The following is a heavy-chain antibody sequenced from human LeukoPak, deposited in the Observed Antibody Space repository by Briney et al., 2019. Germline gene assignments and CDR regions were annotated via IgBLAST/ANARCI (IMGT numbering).Heavy chain of an antibody. CDR3: AKSPAPSCYGAFCYPFDS. CDR1: GFTFTSYA. CDR2: ISGRDDGT. J-gene: IGHJ4*02. Sequence: GGSLRLSCAASGFTFTSYAMSWVRQAPGKGLEWVSAISGRDDGTYYADSVKGRFTISRDNSKSTLYLQMNTLRAEDTAVYFCAKSPAPSCYGAFCYPFDSWGQGNLVTVSS. V-gene: IGHV3-23*01. D-gene: IGHD4/OR15-4a*01.